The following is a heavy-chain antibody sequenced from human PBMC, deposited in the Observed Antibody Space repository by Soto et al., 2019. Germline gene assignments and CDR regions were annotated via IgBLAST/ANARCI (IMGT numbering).Heavy chain of an antibody. CDR1: GFTVSSNY. Sequence: GGSLRLSCAASGFTVSSNYMSWVRQAPGKGLEWVSVIYSGGSTYYADSVKGRFTISRDNSKNTLYLQMNSLRAEDTAVYYCARVTYYDILTGYYTPLDVWGQGTTVTVSS. CDR3: ARVTYYDILTGYYTPLDV. CDR2: IYSGGST. J-gene: IGHJ6*02. V-gene: IGHV3-53*01. D-gene: IGHD3-9*01.